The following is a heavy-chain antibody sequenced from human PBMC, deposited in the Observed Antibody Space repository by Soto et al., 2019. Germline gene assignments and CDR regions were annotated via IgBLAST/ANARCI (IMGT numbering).Heavy chain of an antibody. CDR3: XXXXXXXXIPDYYXXXXDV. CDR1: GFTFSSYG. CDR2: ISYDGSNK. V-gene: IGHV3-30*03. J-gene: IGHJ6*01. Sequence: QVQLVESGGGVVQPGRSLRLSCAASGFTFSSYGMHWVRQAPGKGLEWVAVISYDGSNKYYADSVKGRFTISRDNSKXTLYLQXNXXXXXXXXXXXXXXXXXXXXIPDYYXXXXDVWXXXT.